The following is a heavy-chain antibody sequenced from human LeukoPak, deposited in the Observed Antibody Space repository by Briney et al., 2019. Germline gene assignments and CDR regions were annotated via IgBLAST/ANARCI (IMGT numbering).Heavy chain of an antibody. V-gene: IGHV3-48*03. D-gene: IGHD2-21*02. J-gene: IGHJ3*02. CDR3: ARDQGRFKDCGGDCYAAFDI. CDR1: GFTFSSYE. Sequence: PGGSLRLSCAASGFTFSSYEMNWVRQAPGKGLEWVSYISSSGSTIYYADSVKGRFTIFRDNAKNSLYLQMNSLRAEDTAVYYCARDQGRFKDCGGDCYAAFDIWGQGTMVTVSS. CDR2: ISSSGSTI.